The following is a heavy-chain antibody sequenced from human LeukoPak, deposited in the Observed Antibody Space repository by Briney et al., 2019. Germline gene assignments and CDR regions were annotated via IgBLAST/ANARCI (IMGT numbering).Heavy chain of an antibody. D-gene: IGHD4-23*01. CDR3: AKDLGSVVTPPSLDF. J-gene: IGHJ4*02. CDR1: GFTFSSYS. CDR2: ISSSSSYI. Sequence: GGSLRLSCAASGFTFSSYSMNWVRQAPGKGLEWVSSISSSSSYIYYADSVKGRFTISRDNAKNSLYLQMNSLRAEDTAVYYCAKDLGSVVTPPSLDFWGQGTLVTVSS. V-gene: IGHV3-21*04.